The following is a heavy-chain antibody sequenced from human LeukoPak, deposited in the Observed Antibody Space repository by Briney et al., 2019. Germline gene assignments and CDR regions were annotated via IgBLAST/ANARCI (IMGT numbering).Heavy chain of an antibody. V-gene: IGHV3-30*02. D-gene: IGHD3-10*01. J-gene: IGHJ4*02. Sequence: GGSLRLSCAASGFTFSGNGLHWVRQAPGKGLEWVAFIRYDGSNKYYADSVKGRFTISRDNSKNTLYLQMNSLRAEDTAVYYCARDLDYYGSGSLDYWGQGTLVTVSS. CDR1: GFTFSGNG. CDR3: ARDLDYYGSGSLDY. CDR2: IRYDGSNK.